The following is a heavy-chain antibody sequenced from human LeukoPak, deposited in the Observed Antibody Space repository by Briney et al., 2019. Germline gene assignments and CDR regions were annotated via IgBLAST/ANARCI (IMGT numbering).Heavy chain of an antibody. CDR1: GFSFSYYA. J-gene: IGHJ6*03. CDR2: ISYDGSNK. Sequence: GGSLRLSCAASGFSFSYYAMHWVRQAQGKGLEWVALISYDGSNKDYADSVKGRFTISRDNSKNTLFLHMDRLRAEDTAVYYCARRSEFGVLYYMDIWGKGTTVTVSS. CDR3: ARRSEFGVLYYMDI. V-gene: IGHV3-30*07. D-gene: IGHD3-16*01.